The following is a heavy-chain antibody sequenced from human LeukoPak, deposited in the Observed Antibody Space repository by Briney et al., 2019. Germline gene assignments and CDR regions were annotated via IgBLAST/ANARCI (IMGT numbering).Heavy chain of an antibody. CDR3: TRGSSSHPSPFDY. CDR1: GRSIRSGDYY. D-gene: IGHD6-6*01. Sequence: SETLSLTCTVSGRSIRSGDYYWSWIRQPPGKGLEWIGYIYYSGSTYYNPSLKSRVTISVDTSKNQFSLKLSSVTAADTAVYYCTRGSSSHPSPFDYWGQGTLVTVSS. J-gene: IGHJ4*02. CDR2: IYYSGST. V-gene: IGHV4-30-4*01.